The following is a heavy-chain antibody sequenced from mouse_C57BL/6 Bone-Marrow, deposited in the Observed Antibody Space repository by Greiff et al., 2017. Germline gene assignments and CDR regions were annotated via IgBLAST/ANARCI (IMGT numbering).Heavy chain of an antibody. CDR2: IYPSDSET. V-gene: IGHV1-61*01. Sequence: QVQLQQPGAELVRPGSSVKLSCKASGYTFTSYWMDWVKQRPGQGLEWIGNIYPSDSETHYNQKFKDKATLTVDKSSSTAYMQLSSLTSEDSVVYYCARMGYYSNYVFFDYWGQGTTLTVSS. D-gene: IGHD2-5*01. CDR1: GYTFTSYW. J-gene: IGHJ2*01. CDR3: ARMGYYSNYVFFDY.